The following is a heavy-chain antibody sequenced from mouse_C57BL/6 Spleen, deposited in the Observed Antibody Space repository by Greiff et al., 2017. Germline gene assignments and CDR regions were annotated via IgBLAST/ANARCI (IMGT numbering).Heavy chain of an antibody. V-gene: IGHV1-64*01. Sequence: VQLLQPGAELVKPGASVKLSCTASGYTFTSYWMHWVKQRPGQGLEWIGMIHPNRGSTNYNEKFKSKATLTVDKSSSTAYMQLSSLTSEDSAVYYCARYSNPLDDWGQGNTLTVSS. CDR2: IHPNRGST. D-gene: IGHD2-5*01. CDR1: GYTFTSYW. J-gene: IGHJ2*01. CDR3: ARYSNPLDD.